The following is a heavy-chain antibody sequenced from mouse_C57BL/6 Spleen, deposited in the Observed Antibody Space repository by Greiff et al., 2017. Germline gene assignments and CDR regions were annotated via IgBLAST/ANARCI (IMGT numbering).Heavy chain of an antibody. CDR1: GYAFSSYW. CDR2: IYPGDGDT. J-gene: IGHJ1*03. CDR3: ARSGYYGSSYWYFDV. V-gene: IGHV1-80*01. Sequence: QVQLQQSGAELVKPGASVKISCKASGYAFSSYWMNWVKQRPGKGLEWIGQIYPGDGDTNYNGKFKGKATLTADKSSSTAYMQLSSLTSEDSAVYVCARSGYYGSSYWYFDVWGTGTTVTVSS. D-gene: IGHD1-1*01.